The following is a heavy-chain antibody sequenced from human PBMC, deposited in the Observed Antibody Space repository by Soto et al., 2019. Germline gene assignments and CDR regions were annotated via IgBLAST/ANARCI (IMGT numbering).Heavy chain of an antibody. V-gene: IGHV3-15*07. Sequence: EVQLVESGGGFVEPGGSLRLSCVGSGLTLSHAWMTWVRQAPGKGLEWVGRIKTKGEGGTMDYAAPVKGRFSVSRDDSENTFYLHLSSLRSDDTAMYYCVADLRGVRTNWGFYYWGQGTLVTVSS. J-gene: IGHJ4*02. CDR3: VADLRGVRTNWGFYY. D-gene: IGHD7-27*01. CDR2: IKTKGEGGTM. CDR1: GLTLSHAW.